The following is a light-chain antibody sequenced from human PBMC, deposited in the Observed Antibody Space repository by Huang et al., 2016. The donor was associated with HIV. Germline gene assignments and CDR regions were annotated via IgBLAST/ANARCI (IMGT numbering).Light chain of an antibody. CDR1: QSVGTY. Sequence: DIVLTQSPGTLSLSPGARATLSCRASQSVGTYLTWYQHKPGQAPKLRMHDASNRAAGIPPMFSGSGSGTDFTLTINDLQSEDAVVYYCQQRSGWPPTFGGGTKV. J-gene: IGKJ4*01. V-gene: IGKV3-11*01. CDR2: DAS. CDR3: QQRSGWPPT.